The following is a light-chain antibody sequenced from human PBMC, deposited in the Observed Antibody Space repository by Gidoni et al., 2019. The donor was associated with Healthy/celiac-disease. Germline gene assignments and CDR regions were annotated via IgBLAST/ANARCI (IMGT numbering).Light chain of an antibody. CDR2: DAS. J-gene: IGKJ2*01. Sequence: ELVLTQSPATLSLSPGERATHSCRASQCVSSYLAWYQQKPGQAPRLLLYDASNRATGIPARFSGSGSGTDFTLPISSLEPEDFAVYYCQQRSNWPRNTFGQGTKLEIK. V-gene: IGKV3-11*01. CDR3: QQRSNWPRNT. CDR1: QCVSSY.